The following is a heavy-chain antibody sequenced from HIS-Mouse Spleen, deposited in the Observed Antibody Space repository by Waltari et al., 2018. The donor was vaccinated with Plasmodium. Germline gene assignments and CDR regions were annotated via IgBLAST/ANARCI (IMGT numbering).Heavy chain of an antibody. V-gene: IGHV3-53*01. CDR1: GLTVSSNY. Sequence: EVQLVESGGGLIQPGGSLRLSCAASGLTVSSNYMSWVRQAPGTGLGWVSLFYSCCSTYYADAVKGRFTTSRDNSKNTRYLQMNILRAEDTAVYYCARGMKSSSSAFDIWGQGTMVTVSS. D-gene: IGHD6-6*01. CDR2: FYSCCST. J-gene: IGHJ3*02. CDR3: ARGMKSSSSAFDI.